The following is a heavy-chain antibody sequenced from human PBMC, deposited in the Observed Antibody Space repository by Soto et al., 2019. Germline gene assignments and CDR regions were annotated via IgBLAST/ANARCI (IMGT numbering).Heavy chain of an antibody. Sequence: LRLSCVASGFTFSSYSMSWVRQAPGKGLEWVSGFRAGGDDGTTYYADSVKGRFTISRDNSKNTLFLQMNSLRAGDTAIYYCAKKVNSGSGSQYFDYFGQGTLVTVSS. CDR1: GFTFSSYS. CDR2: FRAGGDDGTT. V-gene: IGHV3-23*01. D-gene: IGHD3-10*01. J-gene: IGHJ4*02. CDR3: AKKVNSGSGSQYFDY.